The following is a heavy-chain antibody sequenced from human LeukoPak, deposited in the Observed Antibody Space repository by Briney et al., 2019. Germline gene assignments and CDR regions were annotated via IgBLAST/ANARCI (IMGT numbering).Heavy chain of an antibody. J-gene: IGHJ4*02. CDR2: ISYDGSNK. CDR3: ARGGVYSGSYRTYYFDY. D-gene: IGHD1-26*01. V-gene: IGHV3-30*04. Sequence: PGGSLRLSCAASGFTFSNYAMHWVRQAPGKALEWVAVISYDGSNKYYADSVKGRFTISRDNSKNTLYLQMNSLRAEDTAVYYCARGGVYSGSYRTYYFDYWGQGTLVTVSS. CDR1: GFTFSNYA.